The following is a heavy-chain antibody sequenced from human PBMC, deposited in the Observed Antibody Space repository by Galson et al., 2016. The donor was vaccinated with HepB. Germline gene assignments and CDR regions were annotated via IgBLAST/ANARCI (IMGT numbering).Heavy chain of an antibody. J-gene: IGHJ4*02. V-gene: IGHV3-23*01. Sequence: SLRLSCAASGFTFSKYMLNWVRQAPGKGLEWVAAIGGSGGDTYYPDSLKGRFTISRDNSKNTLYLQINSLRAEDTAEYFCARRYDTPGYYYIDSWGQGTRVTVSS. CDR1: GFTFSKYM. CDR2: IGGSGGDT. D-gene: IGHD3-9*01. CDR3: ARRYDTPGYYYIDS.